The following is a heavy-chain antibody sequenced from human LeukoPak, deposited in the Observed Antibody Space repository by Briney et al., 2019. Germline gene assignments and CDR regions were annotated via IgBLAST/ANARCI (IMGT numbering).Heavy chain of an antibody. V-gene: IGHV4-30-4*01. CDR1: GGSISSGDYY. D-gene: IGHD2-2*01. CDR2: IYYSGST. CDR3: AREGAIRQYYFDY. J-gene: IGHJ4*02. Sequence: SATLSLTCTVSGGSISSGDYYWSWIRQPPGKGLEWIGYIYYSGSTYYNPSLKSRVTISVDTSKNQFSLKLSSVTAADTAVYYCAREGAIRQYYFDYWGQGTLVTVSS.